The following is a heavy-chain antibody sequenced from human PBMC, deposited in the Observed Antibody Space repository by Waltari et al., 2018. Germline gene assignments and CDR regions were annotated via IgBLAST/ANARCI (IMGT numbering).Heavy chain of an antibody. CDR2: INPNSGDT. J-gene: IGHJ4*02. CDR3: ARDLGSDYGNRDY. V-gene: IGHV1-2*06. D-gene: IGHD4-17*01. Sequence: QVHLVQSGAEVKKPGASVKVSCKASGYTFTGSYIQWVRRAPGQGLEGMGRINPNSGDTNYAQKFQGRVTLTRDTSINTAYMELSSLKSDDTAVYYCARDLGSDYGNRDYWGQGTLVTVPS. CDR1: GYTFTGSY.